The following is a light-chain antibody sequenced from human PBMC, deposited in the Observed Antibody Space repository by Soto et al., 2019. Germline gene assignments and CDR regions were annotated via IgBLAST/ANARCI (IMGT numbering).Light chain of an antibody. CDR1: QTFSNSF. CDR2: GAS. V-gene: IGKV3-20*01. Sequence: EIVLTQSPGTLVLSPGERATLSCRASQTFSNSFLSWFQQIPGQAPRLLIYGASMRATGIPDRLSGSGSGTDFNRTISGLDPGDFAVYYCQQCGGSCTSGQGTRMEIK. J-gene: IGKJ5*01. CDR3: QQCGGSCT.